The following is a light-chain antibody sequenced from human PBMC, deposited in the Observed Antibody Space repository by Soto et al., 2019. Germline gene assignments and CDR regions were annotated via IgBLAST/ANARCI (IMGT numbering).Light chain of an antibody. V-gene: IGKV1-33*01. CDR2: DAS. CDR3: QQYDNLPALT. Sequence: DIQMTQSPASLSASVGDRVTITCQASHDINNYLNWFQQKQGKAPKLLIHDASSLETGVQSRFSGSGSVTFFTFTISSLQPEDIATYYCQQYDNLPALTFGXGTKXDIK. J-gene: IGKJ4*01. CDR1: HDINNY.